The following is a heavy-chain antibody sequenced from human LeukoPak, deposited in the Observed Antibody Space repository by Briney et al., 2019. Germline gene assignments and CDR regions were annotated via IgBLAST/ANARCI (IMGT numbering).Heavy chain of an antibody. CDR3: ARDVYDFWSGHYYGMDV. CDR2: IKQDGSEK. Sequence: GGSLRLSCAASGFTFSSYWMSWVRQAPGKGLERVANIKQDGSEKNYVDSVKGRFTISRDNAKNSLYLQMNSLRAEDTAVYYCARDVYDFWSGHYYGMDVWGQGTTVTVSS. J-gene: IGHJ6*02. CDR1: GFTFSSYW. D-gene: IGHD3-3*01. V-gene: IGHV3-7*03.